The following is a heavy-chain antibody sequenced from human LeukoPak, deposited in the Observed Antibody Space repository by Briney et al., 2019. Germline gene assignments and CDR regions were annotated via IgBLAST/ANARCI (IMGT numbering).Heavy chain of an antibody. CDR2: IYHSEST. CDR1: GYSISSGYY. V-gene: IGHV4-38-2*02. CDR3: GRVPSGVGAQKGHFDN. Sequence: SETLSLTCTVSGYSISSGYYWGWIRQPPGKGLEWIGSIYHSESTYYNPSLNSRVTISVDTPFNQFSLKLSSVTAADTAVYYCGRVPSGVGAQKGHFDNWGQGTLVTVSS. D-gene: IGHD3-10*01. J-gene: IGHJ4*02.